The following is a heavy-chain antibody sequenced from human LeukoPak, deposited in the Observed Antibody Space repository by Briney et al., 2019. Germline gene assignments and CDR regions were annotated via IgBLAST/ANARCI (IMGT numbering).Heavy chain of an antibody. Sequence: GGSLRLSCAASGFTVSSNYMSWVRQAPGKGLEWVSVIYSGGSTYYADSVKGRFTISRDNSKNTLYLQMNSLRAEDTAVYYCARGHPSNYYYDSSGKQKDPYYFDYWGQGTLVTVSS. D-gene: IGHD3-22*01. J-gene: IGHJ4*02. V-gene: IGHV3-53*01. CDR3: ARGHPSNYYYDSSGKQKDPYYFDY. CDR1: GFTVSSNY. CDR2: IYSGGST.